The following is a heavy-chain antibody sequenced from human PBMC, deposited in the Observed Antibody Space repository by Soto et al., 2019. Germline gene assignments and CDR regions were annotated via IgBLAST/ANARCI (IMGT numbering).Heavy chain of an antibody. CDR1: GFTFSSHW. CDR3: AGSPGLSRISGTTLGA. V-gene: IGHV3-74*01. J-gene: IGHJ5*01. CDR2: INGDGSST. Sequence: GSLRLSCAASGFTFSSHWMHWVRQAPVKGLVWVSRINGDGSSTSYADSVKGRFTISRDNAKNMLYLQVNSLRADDTAVYYCAGSPGLSRISGTTLGAWGQGTLVTVSS. D-gene: IGHD1-7*01.